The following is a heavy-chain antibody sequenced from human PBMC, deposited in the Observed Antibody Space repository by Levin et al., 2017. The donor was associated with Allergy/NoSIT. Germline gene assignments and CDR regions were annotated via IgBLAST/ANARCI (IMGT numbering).Heavy chain of an antibody. CDR2: IWYNGNNK. Sequence: GESLKISCEGSGFIFSDYGMHWVRQAPGKGLEWVAVIWYNGNNKFYADSVVGRFAISRDNSANKLYLQMSSLRAEDPAVYYFSRANRNWDYMEAGHNFDYRGRGTLVTVSS. V-gene: IGHV3-33*01. CDR1: GFIFSDYG. J-gene: IGHJ4*02. CDR3: SRANRNWDYMEAGHNFDY. D-gene: IGHD1-7*01.